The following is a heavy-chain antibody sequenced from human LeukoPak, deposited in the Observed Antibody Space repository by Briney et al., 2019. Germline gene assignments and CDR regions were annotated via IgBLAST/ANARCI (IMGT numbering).Heavy chain of an antibody. V-gene: IGHV4-34*01. CDR3: ARGGMGTYYYGSGSYSNWFDP. CDR1: GGSFSGYY. Sequence: SETLSLTCAVYGGSFSGYYWSWIRQPPGKGLEWIGEINHSGSTSYNPSLKGRVTISVDTSKNQFSLKLSSVTAADTAVYYCARGGMGTYYYGSGSYSNWFDPWGQGTLVTVSS. J-gene: IGHJ5*02. CDR2: INHSGST. D-gene: IGHD3-10*01.